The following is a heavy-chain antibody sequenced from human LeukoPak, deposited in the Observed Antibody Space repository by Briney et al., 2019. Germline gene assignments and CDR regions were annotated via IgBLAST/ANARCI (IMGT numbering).Heavy chain of an antibody. V-gene: IGHV3-43*02. Sequence: GGSLRLSCAASGFTLDDYAMHWVRQAPGKGLEWVSLITGDGGSTYYADSVRGRFTISRDNSKNSLYLQMNSLRTEDTALYYCAKDFYGGNSDGRGNWGQGTLVTVSS. J-gene: IGHJ4*02. CDR3: AKDFYGGNSDGRGN. D-gene: IGHD4-23*01. CDR2: ITGDGGST. CDR1: GFTLDDYA.